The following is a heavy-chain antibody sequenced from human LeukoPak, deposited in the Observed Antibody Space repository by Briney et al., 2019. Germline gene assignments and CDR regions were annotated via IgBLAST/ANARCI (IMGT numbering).Heavy chain of an antibody. CDR2: ISYDGSNK. D-gene: IGHD3-10*01. CDR3: ARDPTGSYNFDY. CDR1: GFTFSSYA. J-gene: IGHJ4*02. V-gene: IGHV3-30-3*01. Sequence: PGGSLRLSCAASGFTFSSYAMSWVRQAPGKGLEWVAVISYDGSNKYYADSVKGRFTISRDNSKNTLSLQMNSLRAEDTAVYYCARDPTGSYNFDYWGQGTLVTVSS.